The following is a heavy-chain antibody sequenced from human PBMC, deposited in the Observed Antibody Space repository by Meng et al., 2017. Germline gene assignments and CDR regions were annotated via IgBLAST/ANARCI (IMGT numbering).Heavy chain of an antibody. CDR2: ISYDGSNK. V-gene: IGHV3-30*07. CDR1: GFTFSSYA. CDR3: ARAMGSGIYGIDY. Sequence: GGSLRLSCAASGFTFSSYAMHWVRQAPGKGLEWVAVISYDGSNKYYADSVKGRFTISRDNSKNTLYLQMNSLRAEDTAVYYCARAMGSGIYGIDYWGQGTLVTVSS. D-gene: IGHD3-10*01. J-gene: IGHJ4*02.